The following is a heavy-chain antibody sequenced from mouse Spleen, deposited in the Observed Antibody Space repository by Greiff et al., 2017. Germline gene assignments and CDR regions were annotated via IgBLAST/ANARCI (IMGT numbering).Heavy chain of an antibody. J-gene: IGHJ1*01. CDR3: ARPLNYYGSSYGWYFDV. CDR1: GYTFTSYW. V-gene: IGHV1-52*01. CDR2: IDPSDSET. D-gene: IGHD1-1*01. Sequence: VQLQQPGAELVRPGSSVKLSCKASGYTFTSYWMHWVKQRPIQGLEWIGNIDPSDSETHYNQKFKDKATLTVDKSSSTAYMQLSSLTSEDSAVYYCARPLNYYGSSYGWYFDVWGAGTTVTVSS.